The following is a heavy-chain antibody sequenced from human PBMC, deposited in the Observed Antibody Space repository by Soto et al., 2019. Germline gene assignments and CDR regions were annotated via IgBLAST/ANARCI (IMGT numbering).Heavy chain of an antibody. CDR3: AKDFSRVPSVLRGFHL. D-gene: IGHD3-3*01. V-gene: IGHV3-30*18. J-gene: IGHJ3*01. CDR1: GLTLSSYG. CDR2: ISHDGSRK. Sequence: GGSLRLSCAAPGLTLSSYGIHWVRQAPGKGLEWVALISHDGSRKEYAESQKGRFTISRDNSKNTVYLQMNSLRFEDTAVYFCAKDFSRVPSVLRGFHLWGQAPVVTVS.